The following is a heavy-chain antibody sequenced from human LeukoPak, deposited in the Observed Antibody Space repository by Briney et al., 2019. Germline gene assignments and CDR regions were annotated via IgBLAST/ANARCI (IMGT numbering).Heavy chain of an antibody. CDR1: GFTFSSYA. J-gene: IGHJ4*02. CDR2: ISYDGSNE. Sequence: GGSLRLSCAASGFTFSSYAMHWVRQAPGKGLEWVAVISYDGSNEYYADSVKGRFTISRDNAKNSLYLQMNSLRAEDTAVYYCARDSRGAEGLFDYWGQGTLVTVSS. D-gene: IGHD6-13*01. V-gene: IGHV3-30*04. CDR3: ARDSRGAEGLFDY.